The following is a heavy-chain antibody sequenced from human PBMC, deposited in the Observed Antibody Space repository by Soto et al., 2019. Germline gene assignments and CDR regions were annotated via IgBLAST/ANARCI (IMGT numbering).Heavy chain of an antibody. V-gene: IGHV4-34*01. CDR1: GGSFSGYY. J-gene: IGHJ4*02. D-gene: IGHD3-22*01. CDR3: ARAYYYDSSGYYPFDY. CDR2: INHSGST. Sequence: SETLSLTCAVYGGSFSGYYWSWIRQPPGKGLEWIGEINHSGSTNYNPSLKSRVTISVDTSKNQFSLKLSSVTAADTAVYYCARAYYYDSSGYYPFDYWGQGTLVTVSS.